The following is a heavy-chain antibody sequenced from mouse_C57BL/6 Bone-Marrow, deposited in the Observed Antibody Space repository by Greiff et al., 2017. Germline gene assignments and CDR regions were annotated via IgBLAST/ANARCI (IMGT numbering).Heavy chain of an antibody. CDR2: IYPRSGNT. CDR3: SRGGLGLFAY. Sequence: QVQLQQSGAELARPGASVKLSCKASGYTFTSYGISWVKQRTGQGLEWIGAIYPRSGNTYYNEKFKGKATLTADKSSSTAYMELRSLTSEDSAVYFCSRGGLGLFAYWGQGTLVTVSA. V-gene: IGHV1-81*01. J-gene: IGHJ3*01. D-gene: IGHD3-1*01. CDR1: GYTFTSYG.